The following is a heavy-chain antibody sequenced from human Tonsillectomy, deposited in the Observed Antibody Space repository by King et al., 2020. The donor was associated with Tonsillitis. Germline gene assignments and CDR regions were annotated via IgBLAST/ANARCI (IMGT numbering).Heavy chain of an antibody. D-gene: IGHD4-17*01. CDR3: ARAPFTTTGYFDY. CDR1: GFTFSSYG. CDR2: IWYDGSNK. J-gene: IGHJ4*02. V-gene: IGHV3-33*08. Sequence: VQLVESGGGVVQPGRSLRLSCAASGFTFSSYGMHWVRQAPGKGLEWVAVIWYDGSNKYYADSVKGRFTISRDNSKNTLYLQMSSLRAEDTAVYYCARAPFTTTGYFDYWAQGTLVTVSS.